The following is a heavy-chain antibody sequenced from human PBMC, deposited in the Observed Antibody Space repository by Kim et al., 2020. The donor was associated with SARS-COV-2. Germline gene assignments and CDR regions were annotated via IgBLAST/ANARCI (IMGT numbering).Heavy chain of an antibody. CDR2: IRSSGNTI. J-gene: IGHJ6*01. V-gene: IGHV3-48*03. CDR3: ARERLTTPIYYYYGMDV. Sequence: GGSLRLSCAASGFTFSSYEMNWVRQAPGKGLEWISYIRSSGNTIYYTDSVKGRFTISRDNAKNSLFLQMNSLRAEDTPVYYCARERLTTPIYYYYGMDV. CDR1: GFTFSSYE. D-gene: IGHD4-4*01.